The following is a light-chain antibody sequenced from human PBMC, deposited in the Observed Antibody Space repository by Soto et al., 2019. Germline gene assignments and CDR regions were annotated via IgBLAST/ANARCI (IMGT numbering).Light chain of an antibody. CDR2: GAS. Sequence: EIVMTQSPATLSGSAGERATLSCRASQSVSSNLAWYQQKPGQAPRLLIYGASTRATGVPARFSGGGSGTEFTLTISSLQSEDFAVYYCQQYNIWPPWTFGQGTKVDI. J-gene: IGKJ1*01. CDR1: QSVSSN. V-gene: IGKV3-15*01. CDR3: QQYNIWPPWT.